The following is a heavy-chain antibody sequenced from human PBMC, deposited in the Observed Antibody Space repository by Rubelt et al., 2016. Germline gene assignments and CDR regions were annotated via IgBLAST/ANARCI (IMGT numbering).Heavy chain of an antibody. CDR2: INQDGSEK. Sequence: GGSLRLSCAASGFTFSDHCMSWVRQAPGKGLEWVANINQDGSEKKYVDSVKGRFTISRDNATNSLFLQMSSLRAEDTAVYYCARAPQVYCSYGLEVWGQGTTVTVSS. CDR1: GFTFSDHC. D-gene: IGHD5/OR15-5a*01. V-gene: IGHV3-7*03. CDR3: ARAPQVYCSYGLEV. J-gene: IGHJ6*02.